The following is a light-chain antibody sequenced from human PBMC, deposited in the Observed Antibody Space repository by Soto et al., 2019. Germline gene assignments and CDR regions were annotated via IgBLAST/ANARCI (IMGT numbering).Light chain of an antibody. CDR1: QGISSY. Sequence: AIRMPQSPSSLSASTGDRVTITCRASQGISSYLAWYQQKPGKAPKLLIYAASTLQSGVPSSFSGSGSGTDFTLTISCLQSEDVATYYCQQYYSYPPFTFGPGTKVDIK. J-gene: IGKJ3*01. CDR2: AAS. V-gene: IGKV1-8*01. CDR3: QQYYSYPPFT.